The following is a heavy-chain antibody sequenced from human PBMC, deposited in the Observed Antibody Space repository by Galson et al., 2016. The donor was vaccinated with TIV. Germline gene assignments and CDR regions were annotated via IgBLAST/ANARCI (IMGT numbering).Heavy chain of an antibody. CDR1: GDTFTGYY. D-gene: IGHD4-17*01. Sequence: CKASGDTFTGYYVHWVRQAPGQGLEWMGWIDPRSVAINYARKFQGRVTMTRDTSISTAYMELSRLKSDDTAVYYCARARYGDYFDYWGQGTPVTVSS. CDR2: IDPRSVAI. V-gene: IGHV1-2*02. CDR3: ARARYGDYFDY. J-gene: IGHJ4*02.